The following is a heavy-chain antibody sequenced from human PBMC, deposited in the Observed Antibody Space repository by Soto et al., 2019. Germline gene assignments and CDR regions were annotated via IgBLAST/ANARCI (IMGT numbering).Heavy chain of an antibody. V-gene: IGHV3-23*01. CDR2: ISGSGGST. CDR1: GFTFSSYA. CDR3: AKDTMWFGEGYYYYMDV. D-gene: IGHD3-10*01. Sequence: GGSLRLSCAASGFTFSSYAMSWVRQAPGKGLEWVSAISGSGGSTYYADSVKGRFTISRDNSKNTLYLQMNSLRAEDTAVYYCAKDTMWFGEGYYYYMDVWGKGTTVTVSS. J-gene: IGHJ6*03.